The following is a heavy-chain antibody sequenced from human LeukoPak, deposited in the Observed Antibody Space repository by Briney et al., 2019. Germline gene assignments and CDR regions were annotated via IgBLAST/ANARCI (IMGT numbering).Heavy chain of an antibody. CDR3: ARDNSVGDYAWWFDP. D-gene: IGHD1-26*01. Sequence: ASVKVSCKASGYTFTTHYMHWVRQAPGQGLEWMGLINPSGTTTNYAQKFRGRVTMTRDLSTSTDYMELSSLRSDDTAVYFCARDNSVGDYAWWFDPWGQGTLVIVSS. V-gene: IGHV1-46*01. CDR2: INPSGTTT. J-gene: IGHJ5*02. CDR1: GYTFTTHY.